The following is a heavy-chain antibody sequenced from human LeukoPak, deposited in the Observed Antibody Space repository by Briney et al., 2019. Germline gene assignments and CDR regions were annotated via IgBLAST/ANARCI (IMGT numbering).Heavy chain of an antibody. D-gene: IGHD6-19*01. CDR3: AKVAPPRIAVAGVDY. CDR1: GFTFSSYA. J-gene: IGHJ4*02. V-gene: IGHV3-23*01. Sequence: GGSLRLSCAASGFTFSSYAMSWVRQAPGKGLVWVSRINSDGSSTSYADSVKGRFTISRDNSKNTLYLQMNSLRAEDTAIYYCAKVAPPRIAVAGVDYWGQGTLVTVSS. CDR2: INSDGSST.